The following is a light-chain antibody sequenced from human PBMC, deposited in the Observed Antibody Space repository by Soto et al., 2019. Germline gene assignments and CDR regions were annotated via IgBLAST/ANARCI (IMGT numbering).Light chain of an antibody. CDR1: RTIAGY. Sequence: SGGDRVTITCRASRTIAGYVNWYQQRPGEAPNLLIYAASSLQSGVPSRFRGSGSGTDFTLTINSLQPEDFATFYCQQTYSTPPTFGQGTKVDNK. CDR3: QQTYSTPPT. CDR2: AAS. V-gene: IGKV1-39*01. J-gene: IGKJ1*01.